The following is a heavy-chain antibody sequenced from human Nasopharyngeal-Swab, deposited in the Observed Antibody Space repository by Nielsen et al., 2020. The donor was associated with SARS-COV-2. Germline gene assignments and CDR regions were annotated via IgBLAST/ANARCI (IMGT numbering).Heavy chain of an antibody. CDR3: AKDRDSGDDSDDYYHYYGMDV. CDR2: ISASDYTT. D-gene: IGHD5-12*01. CDR1: GFTFRSYA. J-gene: IGHJ6*02. Sequence: GESLKISCAASGFTFRSYAISWVRQAPGKGLGWVSVISASDYTTYYADSVKGRFTISRDNSKNTVNLQMNSLRVEDTAIYYCAKDRDSGDDSDDYYHYYGMDVWGQGTTVTVFS. V-gene: IGHV3-23*01.